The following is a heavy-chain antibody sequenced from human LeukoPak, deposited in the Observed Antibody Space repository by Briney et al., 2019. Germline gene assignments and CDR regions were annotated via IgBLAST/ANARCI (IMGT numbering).Heavy chain of an antibody. V-gene: IGHV3-48*01. J-gene: IGHJ6*02. CDR2: ISSSSSTI. CDR1: GFTFSSYS. D-gene: IGHD2-15*01. Sequence: GGSLRLSCAASGFTFSSYSMNWVRQAPGKGLEWVSYISSSSSTIYYADSVKGRFTISRDNSKNTLYLQMNSLRAEDTAVYYCASRVAATLSYYYYGMDVWGQGTTVTVSS. CDR3: ASRVAATLSYYYYGMDV.